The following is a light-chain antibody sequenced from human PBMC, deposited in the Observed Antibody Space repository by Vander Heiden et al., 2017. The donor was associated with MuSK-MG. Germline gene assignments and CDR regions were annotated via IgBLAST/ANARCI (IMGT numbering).Light chain of an antibody. Sequence: QSALTQPPSASGSPAQSVPISCAVTSCDVDAYNYVSWYPQHPVKALKLMIYEGSKRPAGVPDRFSGSKSGNTASLTVSGLQAEDEADYYCSSYAGSNNLLFGGGTKLTVL. CDR3: SSYAGSNNLL. CDR1: SCDVDAYNY. J-gene: IGLJ2*01. V-gene: IGLV2-8*01. CDR2: EGS.